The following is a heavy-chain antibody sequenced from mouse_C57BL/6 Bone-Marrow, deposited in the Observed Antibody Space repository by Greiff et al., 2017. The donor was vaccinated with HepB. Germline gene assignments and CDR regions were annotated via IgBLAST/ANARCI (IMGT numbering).Heavy chain of an antibody. V-gene: IGHV5-2*01. CDR3: ARQGSGNSFAY. CDR2: INRDGGST. Sequence: EVQWVESGGGLVQPGESLKLSCESNEYEFPSHDMSWVRKPPEKRLELVAAINRDGGSTYYPDTRERRFIISRDNTKKTLYLQMSSLRSEDTALYYCARQGSGNSFAYWGQGTLVTVSA. CDR1: EYEFPSHD. D-gene: IGHD1-3*01. J-gene: IGHJ3*01.